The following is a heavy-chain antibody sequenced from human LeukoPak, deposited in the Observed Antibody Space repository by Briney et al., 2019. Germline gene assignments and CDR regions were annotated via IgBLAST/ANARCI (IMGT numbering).Heavy chain of an antibody. Sequence: GGSLRLSCAASGFSFSSYGMSWVRQAPGKGLEWVAAIWGSGGRTYYGDSVKGRFTISRDNSKNTLYLQMNSLRAEDTAVYYRAKQSPTVAGTAYYYYYGMDVWGQGTTVPVSS. CDR1: GFSFSSYG. D-gene: IGHD6-19*01. J-gene: IGHJ6*02. CDR2: IWGSGGRT. CDR3: AKQSPTVAGTAYYYYYGMDV. V-gene: IGHV3-23*01.